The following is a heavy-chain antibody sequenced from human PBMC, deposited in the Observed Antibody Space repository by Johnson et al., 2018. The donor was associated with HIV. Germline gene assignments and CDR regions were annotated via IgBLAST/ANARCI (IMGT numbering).Heavy chain of an antibody. CDR2: IRYDGSNK. CDR1: GFTFSSYG. CDR3: ARDRDRLNWNYGALDI. Sequence: QVQLVESGGGVVQPGGSLRLSCAASGFTFSSYGMHWVRQAPGKGLEWVAFIRYDGSNKYYADSVKGRFTISRDNSKNTLYLQMNSLRAEDTAVYYCARDRDRLNWNYGALDIWGQGTMVTVSS. D-gene: IGHD1-7*01. V-gene: IGHV3-30*02. J-gene: IGHJ3*02.